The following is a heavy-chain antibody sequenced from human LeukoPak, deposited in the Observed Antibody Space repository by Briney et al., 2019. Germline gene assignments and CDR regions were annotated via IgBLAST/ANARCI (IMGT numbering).Heavy chain of an antibody. V-gene: IGHV4-59*12. Sequence: PSETLPLTCTVSGGSISSYYWSWIRQPPGKGLEWIGYIYYRGSTNYNPSLKSRVTISVDTSKNQFSLKLSSVTAADTAVYYCARGVDYGDSIYYYYSMDVWGQGTTVTVSS. CDR1: GGSISSYY. J-gene: IGHJ6*02. CDR3: ARGVDYGDSIYYYYSMDV. D-gene: IGHD4-17*01. CDR2: IYYRGST.